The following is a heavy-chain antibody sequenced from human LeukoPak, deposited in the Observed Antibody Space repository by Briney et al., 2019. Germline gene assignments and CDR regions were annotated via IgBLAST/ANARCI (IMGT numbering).Heavy chain of an antibody. D-gene: IGHD5-24*01. CDR2: VYYTGST. J-gene: IGHJ5*02. CDR1: GGSISSSSYY. Sequence: PSGTLSLTCTVSGGSISSSSYYWGWIRQSPGKGLEWIGSVYYTGSTQDNPSLKGRFTISEDTSKNQFSLKLTSVTAEDTAVYYCARQLGDGYNLVYWFDPWGQGTLVTVSS. V-gene: IGHV4-39*01. CDR3: ARQLGDGYNLVYWFDP.